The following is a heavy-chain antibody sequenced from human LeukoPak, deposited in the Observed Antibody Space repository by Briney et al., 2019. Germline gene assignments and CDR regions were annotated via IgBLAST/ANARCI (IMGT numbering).Heavy chain of an antibody. D-gene: IGHD1-1*01. CDR1: GFTFSSYS. J-gene: IGHJ4*02. V-gene: IGHV3-23*03. CDR3: ARYWYDRYFDY. CDR2: IYNFGSST. Sequence: GGSLRLSCAASGFTFSSYSMGWVRQAPGGGLEWVSVIYNFGSSTFYADSVKGRFTISRDNSKSTRCLQMNSLRAEDTAVYYCARYWYDRYFDYWGQGTLVSVSS.